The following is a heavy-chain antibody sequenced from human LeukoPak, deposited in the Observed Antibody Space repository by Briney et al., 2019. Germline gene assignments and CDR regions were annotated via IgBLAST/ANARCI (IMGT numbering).Heavy chain of an antibody. V-gene: IGHV4-59*01. CDR2: VYYSGST. J-gene: IGHJ5*02. D-gene: IGHD2-2*01. CDR3: ARSKAHLSTSWYGTWFDP. CDR1: GGSISSYY. Sequence: SETLSLTCTVSGGSISSYYWSWIRQPPGKGLEWIGYVYYSGSTNYNPSLKSRVTISVDTSKNQFSLNLNSVTAADTAVYYCARSKAHLSTSWYGTWFDPWGQGTLVTVSS.